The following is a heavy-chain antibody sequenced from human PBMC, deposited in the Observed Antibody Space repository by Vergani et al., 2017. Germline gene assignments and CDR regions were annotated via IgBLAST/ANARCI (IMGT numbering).Heavy chain of an antibody. CDR1: GYTFTIYY. CDR3: TRGWYYDRIAYWAY. J-gene: IGHJ4*02. V-gene: IGHV1-46*03. CDR2: INPSGGST. D-gene: IGHD3-22*01. Sequence: VQLVQSGAEVKKPGASVKVSCKASGYTFTIYYMHWVRQAPGQGLGWMRIINPSGGSTSYAQKFKGRVTMTRDTSTSTVYMELSSLRSEDTAVYYCTRGWYYDRIAYWAYWGQGTLGTVSA.